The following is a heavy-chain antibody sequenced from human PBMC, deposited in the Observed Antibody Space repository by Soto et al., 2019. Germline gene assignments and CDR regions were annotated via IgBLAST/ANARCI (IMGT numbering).Heavy chain of an antibody. J-gene: IGHJ4*02. CDR1: GGTFNKYA. CDR2: IIPLFGTP. V-gene: IGHV1-69*13. Sequence: SVKVSCKASGGTFNKYAIDWVRQAPGQAPGQGLEWMGGIIPLFGTPNYAQKFQGRVTISADEVTSTAYMELSSLRSEDTGVYYCARQFDYDTSGYYYAYLGQGTLVTVGS. CDR3: ARQFDYDTSGYYYAY. D-gene: IGHD3-22*01.